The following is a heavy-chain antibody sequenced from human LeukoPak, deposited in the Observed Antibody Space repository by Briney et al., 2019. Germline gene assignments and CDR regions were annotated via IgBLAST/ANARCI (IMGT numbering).Heavy chain of an antibody. Sequence: VASVKVSCKVSGYTLTELSMHWVRQAPGKGLEWMGGFDSEDGETIYAQKFQGRVTMTEGTSTDTAYMELSSLRSEDTAVYYCATPSFDSLLYYFDYWGQGTLVTVSS. CDR2: FDSEDGET. J-gene: IGHJ4*02. D-gene: IGHD3-9*01. CDR3: ATPSFDSLLYYFDY. V-gene: IGHV1-24*01. CDR1: GYTLTELS.